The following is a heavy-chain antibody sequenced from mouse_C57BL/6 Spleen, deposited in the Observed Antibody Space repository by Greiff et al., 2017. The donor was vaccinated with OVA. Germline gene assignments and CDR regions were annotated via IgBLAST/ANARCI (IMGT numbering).Heavy chain of an antibody. CDR3: ASYDYDGGAWFAY. CDR1: GFSLTSYG. D-gene: IGHD2-4*01. J-gene: IGHJ3*01. V-gene: IGHV2-2*01. Sequence: QVQLQQSGPGLVQPSQSLSITCTVSGFSLTSYGVHWVRQSPGKGLEWLGVIWSGGSTDYNAAFISRLSISKDNSKSQVFFKMNSLQADDTAIYYCASYDYDGGAWFAYWGQGTLVTVSA. CDR2: IWSGGST.